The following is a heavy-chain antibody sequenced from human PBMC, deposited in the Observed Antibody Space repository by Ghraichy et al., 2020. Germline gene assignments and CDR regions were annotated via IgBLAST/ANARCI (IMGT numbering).Heavy chain of an antibody. D-gene: IGHD3-3*01. Sequence: GGSLRLSCAASGFTVSSNYMSWVRQAPGKGLEWVSVIYSGGSTYYADSVKGRFTISRDNSKNTLYLQMNSLRAEDTAVYYCATETYYDFWSGYNRYYFDYWGQGTLVTVSS. CDR2: IYSGGST. J-gene: IGHJ4*02. CDR1: GFTVSSNY. CDR3: ATETYYDFWSGYNRYYFDY. V-gene: IGHV3-66*01.